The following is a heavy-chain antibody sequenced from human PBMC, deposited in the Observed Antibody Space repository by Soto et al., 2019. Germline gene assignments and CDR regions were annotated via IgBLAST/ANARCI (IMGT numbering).Heavy chain of an antibody. D-gene: IGHD5-18*01. J-gene: IGHJ3*02. V-gene: IGHV3-7*03. CDR2: IKQDGSEK. Sequence: PGGSLRLSCAASGFTFTNAWMSWVRQAPGKGLEWVANIKQDGSEKYHVDSVKGRFTISRDNAKNSLYLQMNSLRAEDTAVCYCARGHTAMPPDAFDIWGQGTMVTVPS. CDR1: GFTFTNAW. CDR3: ARGHTAMPPDAFDI.